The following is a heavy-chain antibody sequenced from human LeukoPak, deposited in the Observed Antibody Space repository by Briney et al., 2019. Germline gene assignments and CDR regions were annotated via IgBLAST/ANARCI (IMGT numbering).Heavy chain of an antibody. D-gene: IGHD6-19*01. J-gene: IGHJ4*02. Sequence: GGSLRLSCAASGFTFRTYSMNWVRQAPGKGLEWVSYISSSGTTINYADSVKGRFTISRDNSKNTLYLQMNSLRAEDTAVYYCAKERRYSSGSGGYYFDYWGQGTLVTVSS. CDR2: ISSSGTTI. CDR1: GFTFRTYS. V-gene: IGHV3-48*01. CDR3: AKERRYSSGSGGYYFDY.